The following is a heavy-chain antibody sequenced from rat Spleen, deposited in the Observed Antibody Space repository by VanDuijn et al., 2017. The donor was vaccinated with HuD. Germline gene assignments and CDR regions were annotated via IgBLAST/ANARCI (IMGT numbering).Heavy chain of an antibody. J-gene: IGHJ3*01. CDR2: ISYSGST. CDR3: ATGGTYNSGYEIWFAY. Sequence: EVQLQESGPGLVKPSQSLSLTCSVTGYSITSNYWGWIRKFPGNKMEWIGHISYSGSTSYNPSLKSRISITRDTSKNQFFLQLNSVTTEDTATYYCATGGTYNSGYEIWFAYWGRGALVTVSS. V-gene: IGHV3-1*01. CDR1: GYSITSNY. D-gene: IGHD4-3*01.